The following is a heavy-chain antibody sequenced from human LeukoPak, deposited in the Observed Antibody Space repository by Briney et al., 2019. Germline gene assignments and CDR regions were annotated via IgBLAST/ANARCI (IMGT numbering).Heavy chain of an antibody. Sequence: GGSLRLSCEASGFTFSSYSTNWVRQAPGKGLEWVSSISSSSSYIYYADSVKGRFTISRDNAKNSLYLQMNSLRAEDTAVYYCATIVVVPAARSPGYWGQGTLVTVSS. CDR3: ATIVVVPAARSPGY. CDR2: ISSSSSYI. V-gene: IGHV3-21*01. J-gene: IGHJ4*02. CDR1: GFTFSSYS. D-gene: IGHD2-2*01.